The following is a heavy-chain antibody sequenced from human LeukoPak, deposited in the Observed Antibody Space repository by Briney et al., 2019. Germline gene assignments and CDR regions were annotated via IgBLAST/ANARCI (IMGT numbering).Heavy chain of an antibody. Sequence: PGGSLRLSCAASGLTISNNFMGWVRQGPGKGLEWLSLIYSGGSTYSADSVKGRFTISRDNSKNTLHLQMNSLRVEDTAVYYCARDTDYYGSGRHGYFDHWGQGTLVTLSS. CDR3: ARDTDYYGSGRHGYFDH. CDR2: IYSGGST. CDR1: GLTISNNF. J-gene: IGHJ1*01. V-gene: IGHV3-66*01. D-gene: IGHD3-10*01.